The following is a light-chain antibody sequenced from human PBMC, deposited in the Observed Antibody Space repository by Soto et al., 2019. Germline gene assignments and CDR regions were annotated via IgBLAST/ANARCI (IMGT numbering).Light chain of an antibody. J-gene: IGLJ1*01. CDR2: NNN. Sequence: QSVLPQPPSASATPGQRGTISCSGSSSNIAWYQQLPGTSPKLLIYNNNQRPSGVPDRVSGSKSGTSAALAISWLLSEDDGDYYCAAWDDSLGGPYVFGTGTKLTVL. CDR3: AAWDDSLGGPYV. CDR1: SSNIA. V-gene: IGLV1-47*01.